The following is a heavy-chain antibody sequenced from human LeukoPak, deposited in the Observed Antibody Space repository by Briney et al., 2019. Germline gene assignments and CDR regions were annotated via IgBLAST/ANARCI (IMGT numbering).Heavy chain of an antibody. J-gene: IGHJ5*02. V-gene: IGHV3-21*01. CDR3: ARVTWFGFDP. CDR1: GFTFNSYG. Sequence: GGSLRLSCAASGFTFNSYGMNWVRQAPGKGLEWVSSISSSSSYIYYADSVKGRFTISRDNAKNSLYLQTNSLRAEDTAVYYCARVTWFGFDPWGQGTLVTVSS. CDR2: ISSSSSYI. D-gene: IGHD3-10*01.